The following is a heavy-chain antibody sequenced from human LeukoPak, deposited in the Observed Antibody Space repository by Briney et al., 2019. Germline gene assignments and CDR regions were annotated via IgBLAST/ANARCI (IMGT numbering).Heavy chain of an antibody. CDR3: AREGSSWYVRVGGPDEPSTDY. Sequence: GASVKVSCQASGYTFTSYGISWVRQAPGQGLEWMGWISAYNGNTNYAQKLQGRVTMTTDTSTSTAYMELRSLRSDDTAVYYCAREGSSWYVRVGGPDEPSTDYWGQGTLVTVSS. V-gene: IGHV1-18*01. J-gene: IGHJ4*02. D-gene: IGHD6-13*01. CDR1: GYTFTSYG. CDR2: ISAYNGNT.